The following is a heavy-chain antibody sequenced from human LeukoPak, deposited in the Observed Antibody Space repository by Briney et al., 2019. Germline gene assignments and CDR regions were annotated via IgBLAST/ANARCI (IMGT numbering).Heavy chain of an antibody. V-gene: IGHV4-30-4*01. CDR3: ARELHDSSGYYNLDY. CDR1: GGSISTYY. D-gene: IGHD3-22*01. J-gene: IGHJ4*02. CDR2: IYYSGST. Sequence: SETLSLTCTVSGGSISTYYWSWIRQPPGKGLEWIGYIYYSGSTYYNPSLKSRVTISVDTSKNQFSLKLSSVTAADTAVYYCARELHDSSGYYNLDYWGQGTLVTVSS.